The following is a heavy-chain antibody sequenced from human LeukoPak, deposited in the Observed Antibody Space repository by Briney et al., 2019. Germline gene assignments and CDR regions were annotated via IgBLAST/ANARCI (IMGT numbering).Heavy chain of an antibody. CDR3: ARALIVAYPPHAFDI. Sequence: GRSLRLSCAVSGFIVSNNYMTWVRQNPGRGLGWGSVIYSGGNTHYAESAKGRFTISRDNSKNTVYLQMNNLRDEDTAVYYCARALIVAYPPHAFDIWGQGTMVIVSS. CDR2: IYSGGNT. V-gene: IGHV3-53*01. CDR1: GFIVSNNY. D-gene: IGHD5-12*01. J-gene: IGHJ3*02.